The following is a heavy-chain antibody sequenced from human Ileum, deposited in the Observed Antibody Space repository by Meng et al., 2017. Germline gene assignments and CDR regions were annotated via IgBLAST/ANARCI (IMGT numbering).Heavy chain of an antibody. CDR3: GRAPDY. Sequence: QLQLQESGPGLVKPSETLPLTCSVSAGFISSNNYYWGWIRQPPGKGLEWIGSMYYSGSTYYNPSLKNRVTISRDLSKNQLYLNLYFVTAADTAVYYCGRAPDYWGQGTLVTVSS. CDR2: MYYSGST. CDR1: AGFISSNNYY. J-gene: IGHJ4*02. V-gene: IGHV4-39*07.